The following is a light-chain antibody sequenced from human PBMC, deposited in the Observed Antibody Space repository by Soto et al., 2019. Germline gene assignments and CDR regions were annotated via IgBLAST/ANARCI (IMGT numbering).Light chain of an antibody. Sequence: EIVLTQSPGTLSLSPGERATLSCRASQSVSNNYLAWYQQKPGQAPRLVIYGASNRATGIPDRFSASGSGTDFTLTISSLEPEDFAVYYCQQRSNWPLTFGGGTKVEIK. CDR3: QQRSNWPLT. CDR1: QSVSNNY. J-gene: IGKJ4*01. CDR2: GAS. V-gene: IGKV3D-20*02.